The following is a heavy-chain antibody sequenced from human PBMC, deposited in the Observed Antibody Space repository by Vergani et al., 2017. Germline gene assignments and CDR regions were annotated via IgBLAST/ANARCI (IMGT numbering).Heavy chain of an antibody. D-gene: IGHD4-23*01. CDR2: ISYDGSKK. Sequence: QVQLVESGGGVVQPGRSLRLSCAASGFTFSSYAMHWVRQAPGKGLEWVAVISYDGSKKYYADSVKGRFTISRDNSKNTLYLQMNSLRAEDTAVYYCARDDLYGGNSVYFDYWGQGTLVTVSS. CDR3: ARDDLYGGNSVYFDY. J-gene: IGHJ4*02. CDR1: GFTFSSYA. V-gene: IGHV3-30-3*01.